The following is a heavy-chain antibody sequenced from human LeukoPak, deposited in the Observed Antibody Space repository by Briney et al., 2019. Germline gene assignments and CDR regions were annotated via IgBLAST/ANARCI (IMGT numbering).Heavy chain of an antibody. CDR2: INTNTGNP. Sequence: ASVKVSCKASGYTFTSYAMNWVRQAPGQGLEWMGWINTNTGNPTYAQGFTGRFVFSLDTSVSTAYLQISSLKAEDTAVYYCANHYSSSYYYGMDVWGQGTTVTVSS. CDR1: GYTFTSYA. J-gene: IGHJ6*02. V-gene: IGHV7-4-1*02. D-gene: IGHD6-13*01. CDR3: ANHYSSSYYYGMDV.